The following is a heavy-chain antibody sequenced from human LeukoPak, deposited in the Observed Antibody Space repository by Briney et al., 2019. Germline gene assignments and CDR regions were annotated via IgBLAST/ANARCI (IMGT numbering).Heavy chain of an antibody. J-gene: IGHJ2*01. Sequence: GGSLRLSCAASGFTVSSNYMSWVRQAPGKGLEWVSVIYSGGSTYYADSVKGRFTISRDNSKNTLYLQMNSLRAEDTAVYYSAKDLAITMIVVVGYFDLWGRGTLVTVSS. CDR3: AKDLAITMIVVVGYFDL. D-gene: IGHD3-22*01. V-gene: IGHV3-53*01. CDR1: GFTVSSNY. CDR2: IYSGGST.